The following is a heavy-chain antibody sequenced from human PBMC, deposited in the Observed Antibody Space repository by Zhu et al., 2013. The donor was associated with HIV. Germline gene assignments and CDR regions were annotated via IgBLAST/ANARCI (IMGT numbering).Heavy chain of an antibody. J-gene: IGHJ4*02. CDR3: ARDTTGTRYFDY. CDR2: MFYSGST. Sequence: QVQLQESGPGLVKPSQTLSLTCTVSGGSITSGNNYWSWIRQRPGKGLEWIAYMFYSGSTNYNPSLKSRVTISVDTSKNQFSLKLSSVTAADTAVYYCARDTTGTRYFDYWGQGTLVTVSS. CDR1: GGSITSGNNY. D-gene: IGHD1-1*01. V-gene: IGHV4-61*01.